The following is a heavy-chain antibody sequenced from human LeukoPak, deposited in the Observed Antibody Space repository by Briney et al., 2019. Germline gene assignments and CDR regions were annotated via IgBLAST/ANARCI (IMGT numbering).Heavy chain of an antibody. J-gene: IGHJ3*02. V-gene: IGHV4-4*07. Sequence: SETLSLTCNVSGGSISNYYWSWIRQPAGKGLELIGRIYTSGSTNYNPSLKSRVTMSVDTSKNQFSLKLSSVTAADTAVYYCARSRCTSISCASRGAFDIWGQGTMVTVSS. D-gene: IGHD2-2*01. CDR1: GGSISNYY. CDR2: IYTSGST. CDR3: ARSRCTSISCASRGAFDI.